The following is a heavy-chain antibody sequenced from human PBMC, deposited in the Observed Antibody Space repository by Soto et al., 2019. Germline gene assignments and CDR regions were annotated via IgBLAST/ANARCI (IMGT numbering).Heavy chain of an antibody. V-gene: IGHV3-74*03. D-gene: IGHD3-10*01. Sequence: GGSLRFSCAASEFTFSSFWRHLVRQAPGKGLACVSRTDTDGTSTMYADSVKGRFNISRDNAKKTLYLQMNSLRAEDPAVYYCVRDACGVQNWGQGT. J-gene: IGHJ4*02. CDR3: VRDACGVQN. CDR2: TDTDGTST. CDR1: EFTFSSFW.